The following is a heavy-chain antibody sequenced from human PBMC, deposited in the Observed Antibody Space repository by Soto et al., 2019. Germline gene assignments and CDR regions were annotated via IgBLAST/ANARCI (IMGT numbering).Heavy chain of an antibody. CDR1: GFTFSSYG. D-gene: IGHD6-13*01. J-gene: IGHJ6*02. CDR2: IWYDGSNK. Sequence: QVQLVESGGGVVQPGRSLRLSCAASGFTFSSYGMHWVRQAPGKGLEWVAVIWYDGSNKYYADSVKGRFTISRDNSKHTRYLQMNSLRAEDTAVHYCAREVLAAPGVDYYGMDVWGQGTTVTVSS. V-gene: IGHV3-33*01. CDR3: AREVLAAPGVDYYGMDV.